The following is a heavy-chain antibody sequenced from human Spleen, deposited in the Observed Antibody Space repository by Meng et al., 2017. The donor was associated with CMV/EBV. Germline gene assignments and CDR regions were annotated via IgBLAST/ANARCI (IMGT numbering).Heavy chain of an antibody. J-gene: IGHJ1*01. V-gene: IGHV1-69*01. Sequence: QVQVVLSGGGVEQPGSSGKVSVKAYGGIFSNYDMNRVRQATGQGLEWMGGIIPSFGTANYAQKFQGRVTITADESTSTAYMELSSLRSEDTAVYYCARALPRGYFQHWGQGTLVTVSS. CDR1: GGIFSNYD. CDR3: ARALPRGYFQH. CDR2: IIPSFGTA.